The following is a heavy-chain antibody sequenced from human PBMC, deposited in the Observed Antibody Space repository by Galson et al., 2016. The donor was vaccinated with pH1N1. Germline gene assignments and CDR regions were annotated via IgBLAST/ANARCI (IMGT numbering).Heavy chain of an antibody. CDR3: AKVASPAATLDY. J-gene: IGHJ4*02. D-gene: IGHD6-13*01. CDR1: GFPFSTYG. Sequence: SLRLSCAASGFPFSTYGMHWVRQAPGKGLEWLAVISYHGDNIHYADSVKGRFTISRDNSNNTLFLQMSRLRDQDTAVYYSAKVASPAATLDYWGRGTLLTVSS. CDR2: ISYHGDNI. V-gene: IGHV3-30*18.